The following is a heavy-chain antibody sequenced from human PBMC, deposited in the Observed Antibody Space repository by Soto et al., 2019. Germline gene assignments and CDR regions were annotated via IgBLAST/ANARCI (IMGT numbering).Heavy chain of an antibody. CDR1: GYTFTSYC. Sequence: ASVKVSCKASGYTFTSYCISWVRQAPGQGLEWMGWISAYNGNTNYAQKLQGRVTMTTDTSTSTAYMELRSLRSDDTAVYYCARGSYSSGWYRPLGYWGQRTLVTVSS. CDR2: ISAYNGNT. J-gene: IGHJ4*02. V-gene: IGHV1-18*01. D-gene: IGHD6-19*01. CDR3: ARGSYSSGWYRPLGY.